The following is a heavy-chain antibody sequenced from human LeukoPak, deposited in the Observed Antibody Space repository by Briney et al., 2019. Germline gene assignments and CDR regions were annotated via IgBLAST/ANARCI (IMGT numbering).Heavy chain of an antibody. D-gene: IGHD3-22*01. CDR3: ARDDPSITMNY. CDR2: IIPIFGTA. CDR1: GGAFSSYA. Sequence: VASVKVSCKASGGAFSSYAISWVRQAPGQGLEWMGGIIPIFGTANYAQKFQGRVTITTDGSTSTAYMELSGLRSEDTAVYYCARDDPSITMNYWGQGTLVTVSS. V-gene: IGHV1-69*05. J-gene: IGHJ4*02.